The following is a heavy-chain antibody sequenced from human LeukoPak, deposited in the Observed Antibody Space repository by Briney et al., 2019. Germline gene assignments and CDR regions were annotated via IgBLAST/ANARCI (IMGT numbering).Heavy chain of an antibody. Sequence: SETLSLTCTVSGGSISSGSYYWSWIRQPAGKGLEWIGRIYTSGSTNYNPSLKSRVTISVDTSKNQFSLKLSSVTAADTAVYYCARDTPLSETIFGVVIIERAFDIWGQGTMVTVSS. CDR2: IYTSGST. CDR1: GGSISSGSYY. J-gene: IGHJ3*02. CDR3: ARDTPLSETIFGVVIIERAFDI. D-gene: IGHD3-3*01. V-gene: IGHV4-61*02.